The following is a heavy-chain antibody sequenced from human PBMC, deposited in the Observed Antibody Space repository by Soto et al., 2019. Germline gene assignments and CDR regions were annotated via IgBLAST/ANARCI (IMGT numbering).Heavy chain of an antibody. Sequence: SETLSLTCTISGGSISVYYWSWVRQPPGHELEWIGYIYASGSPYYNPSLRSRVTISADTSKNQVSLKLTSPTAADTAVYYCARGVGSSPPRYWGRGTLVTVSS. J-gene: IGHJ4*02. CDR1: GGSISVYY. CDR3: ARGVGSSPPRY. V-gene: IGHV4-59*01. D-gene: IGHD1-26*01. CDR2: IYASGSP.